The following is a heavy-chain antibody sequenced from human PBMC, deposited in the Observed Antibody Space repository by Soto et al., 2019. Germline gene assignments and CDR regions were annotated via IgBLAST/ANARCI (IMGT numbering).Heavy chain of an antibody. CDR1: GGSISSYY. CDR3: ARGFVVVTAMWFYYYGMDV. Sequence: SETLSLTCTVSGGSISSYYWSWIRQPPGKGLEWIGYIYYSGSTNYNPSLKSRVTISVDTSKNQFSLKLSSVTAADTAVYYCARGFVVVTAMWFYYYGMDVWGQGTTVTVSS. CDR2: IYYSGST. V-gene: IGHV4-59*01. J-gene: IGHJ6*02. D-gene: IGHD2-21*02.